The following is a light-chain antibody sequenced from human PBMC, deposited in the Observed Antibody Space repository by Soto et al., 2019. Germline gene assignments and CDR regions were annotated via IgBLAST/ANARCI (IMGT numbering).Light chain of an antibody. Sequence: DIPMTQSPSSLSASVGDRVSITCQASQDIGNYLNWYQQIPGKAPKLLIFDASNLESGVPSRFSGSGSGTDFTFTISSLQPEDIATYYCQQYETLPITFGQGTRLEIK. CDR3: QQYETLPIT. J-gene: IGKJ5*01. CDR2: DAS. V-gene: IGKV1-33*01. CDR1: QDIGNY.